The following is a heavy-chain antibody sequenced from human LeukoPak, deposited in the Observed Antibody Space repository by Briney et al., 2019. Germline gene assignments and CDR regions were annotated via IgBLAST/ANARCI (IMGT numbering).Heavy chain of an antibody. Sequence: QPGGSLRLSCAASGFTLSNYEMNWVRQAPGKGLEWVSYISSGGSTTYYTDSVKGRFTVSRDTAKNSLYLQMNSLRTEDTAVYYCAREWGYSSGKRGDYFDYWGQGTLVTVSS. V-gene: IGHV3-48*03. J-gene: IGHJ4*02. CDR2: ISSGGSTT. D-gene: IGHD6-19*01. CDR3: AREWGYSSGKRGDYFDY. CDR1: GFTLSNYE.